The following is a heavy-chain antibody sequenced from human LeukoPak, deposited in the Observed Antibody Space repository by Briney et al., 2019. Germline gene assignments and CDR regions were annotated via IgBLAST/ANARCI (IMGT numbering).Heavy chain of an antibody. D-gene: IGHD3-9*01. Sequence: SETLSLTCAVYGVSFSGYYWSWIRQPPGKGLEWIGEINHSGSTNYNPSLKSRVTISVDTSKNQFSLKLSSVTAADTAVYYCARGPEKDILTGRRRYNWFDPWGQGTLVTVSS. CDR2: INHSGST. J-gene: IGHJ5*02. V-gene: IGHV4-34*01. CDR1: GVSFSGYY. CDR3: ARGPEKDILTGRRRYNWFDP.